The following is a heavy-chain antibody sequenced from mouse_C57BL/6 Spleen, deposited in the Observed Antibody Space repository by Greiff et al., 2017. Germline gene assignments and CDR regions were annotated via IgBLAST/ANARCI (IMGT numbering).Heavy chain of an antibody. V-gene: IGHV1-26*01. D-gene: IGHD2-1*01. Sequence: VQLQQSGPELVKPGASVKISCKASGYTFTDHYMNWVKQSHGKSLEWIGDINPNNGGTSYNQKFKGKATLTVDKSSSTAYMELRSLTSEDSAVYYCARGRNYYYFDYWGQGTTLTVSS. CDR2: INPNNGGT. J-gene: IGHJ2*01. CDR3: ARGRNYYYFDY. CDR1: GYTFTDHY.